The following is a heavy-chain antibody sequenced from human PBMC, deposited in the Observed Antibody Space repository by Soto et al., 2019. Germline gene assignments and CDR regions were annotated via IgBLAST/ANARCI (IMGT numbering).Heavy chain of an antibody. CDR1: GFTFSSYA. J-gene: IGHJ1*01. CDR2: ISGGGDNT. V-gene: IGHV3-23*01. CDR3: ARDIGYCFGTSCYFGH. Sequence: TGGSLRLSCVASGFTFSSYAMGWVRQAPGKGLDWVSAISGGGDNTYYADSVKGRFTISRDNSKNTLFLQMNSLRAEDTAVYYCARDIGYCFGTSCYFGHWGQGTLVTVSS. D-gene: IGHD2-2*01.